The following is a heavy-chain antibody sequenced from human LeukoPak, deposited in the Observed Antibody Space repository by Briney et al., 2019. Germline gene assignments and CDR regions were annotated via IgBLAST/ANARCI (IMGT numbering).Heavy chain of an antibody. Sequence: GGSLRLSCAASGFPFSASAVYWVRQSSEKGLEWVGRIKSKGNNYATADAASVRGRFTISRDDSKNTVYLHLNSLQIEDTAVYYCSSSHGPGSNFNSLDYWGQGTLVTVSS. D-gene: IGHD3-10*01. CDR1: GFPFSASA. CDR2: IKSKGNNYAT. CDR3: SSSHGPGSNFNSLDY. J-gene: IGHJ4*02. V-gene: IGHV3-73*01.